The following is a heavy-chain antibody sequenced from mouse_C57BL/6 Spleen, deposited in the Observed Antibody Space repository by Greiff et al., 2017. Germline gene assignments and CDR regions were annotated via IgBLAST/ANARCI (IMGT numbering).Heavy chain of an antibody. CDR1: GYTFTSYW. J-gene: IGHJ2*01. V-gene: IGHV1-50*01. Sequence: QVQLKQPGAELVKPGASVKLSCKASGYTFTSYWMQWVKQRPGQGLEWIGEIDPSDSYTNYNQKFKGKATLTVDTSSSTAYMQLSSLTSEDSAVYYCARTDYGSSYGYWGQGTTLTVSS. CDR3: ARTDYGSSYGY. D-gene: IGHD1-1*01. CDR2: IDPSDSYT.